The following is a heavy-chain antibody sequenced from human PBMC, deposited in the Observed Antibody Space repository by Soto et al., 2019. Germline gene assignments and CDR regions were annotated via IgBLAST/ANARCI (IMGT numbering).Heavy chain of an antibody. D-gene: IGHD1-26*01. CDR1: GFTLGGYS. CDR2: ISDSGSRK. Sequence: EVQLVESGGGLVQPGGSLRLSCVVSGFTLGGYSMNWVRQAPGKGLEWVSFISDSGSRKYYADSVKGRFTISRDSAKNSLYLQMNRLRAEDTAVDYCAPQGVGATGYLYWGQGTLVTLSS. V-gene: IGHV3-48*01. CDR3: APQGVGATGYLY. J-gene: IGHJ4*02.